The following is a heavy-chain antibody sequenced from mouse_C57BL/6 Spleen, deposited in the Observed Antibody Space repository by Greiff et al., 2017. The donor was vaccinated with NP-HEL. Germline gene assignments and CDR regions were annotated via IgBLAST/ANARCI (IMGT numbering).Heavy chain of an antibody. V-gene: IGHV1-64*01. CDR1: GYTFTSYW. CDR3: ARTLFTTVVARGDY. D-gene: IGHD1-1*01. Sequence: QVQLQQPGAELVKPGASVKLSCKASGYTFTSYWMHWVKQRPGQGLEWIGMIHPNSGSTNYNEKFKSKATLTVDKSSSTAYMQLSSLTSEDSAVYDCARTLFTTVVARGDYWGQGTSVTVSS. J-gene: IGHJ4*01. CDR2: IHPNSGST.